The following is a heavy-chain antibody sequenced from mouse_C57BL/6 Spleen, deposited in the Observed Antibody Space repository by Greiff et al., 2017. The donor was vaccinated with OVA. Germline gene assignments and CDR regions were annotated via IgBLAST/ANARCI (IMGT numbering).Heavy chain of an antibody. Sequence: VKLMESGAELVKPGASVKLSCKVSGYTFTSYCMHWVKQRPGQDLECIGLIHPNRGSTNYNEKFKIKATLTVDKSSSTAYMQLSSLTSEDSAVYYCARESSGYGYWGQGTTLTVSS. V-gene: IGHV1-64*01. CDR2: IHPNRGST. J-gene: IGHJ2*01. D-gene: IGHD3-2*02. CDR3: ARESSGYGY. CDR1: GYTFTSYC.